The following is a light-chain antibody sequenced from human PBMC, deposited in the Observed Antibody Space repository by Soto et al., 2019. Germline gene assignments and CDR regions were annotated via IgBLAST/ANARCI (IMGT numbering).Light chain of an antibody. V-gene: IGLV2-11*01. J-gene: IGLJ3*02. CDR2: DVT. Sequence: QSALTQPRSVSGSPGQPVTISCTGTSSDVGGYDYVSWYQQNPGKAPKLIIYDVTKRPSGVPDRFSGSKSGNTASLTISGLQADDEADYYCCSYAGIYTWVFGGGTKLTVL. CDR1: SSDVGGYDY. CDR3: CSYAGIYTWV.